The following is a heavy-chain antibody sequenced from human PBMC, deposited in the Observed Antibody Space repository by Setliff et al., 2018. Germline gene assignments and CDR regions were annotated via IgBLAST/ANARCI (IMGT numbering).Heavy chain of an antibody. CDR2: ISPYNGYI. J-gene: IGHJ3*02. CDR1: GYTFSTYG. CDR3: TRDTNIVEVPPHRTAFDI. D-gene: IGHD2-2*01. V-gene: IGHV1-18*01. Sequence: GASVKVSCKASGYTFSTYGIAWVRQAPGQGLEWMGWISPYNGYIIYAHKFQGRVTMTTDTSTGTADMELRSLRSDDTAVYYCTRDTNIVEVPPHRTAFDIWGQGTMVTVSS.